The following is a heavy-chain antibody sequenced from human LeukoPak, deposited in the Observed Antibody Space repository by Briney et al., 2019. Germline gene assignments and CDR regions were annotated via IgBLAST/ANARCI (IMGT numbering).Heavy chain of an antibody. Sequence: PSETLSLTXTVSGGSISTYYWSWIRQPPGKGLEWMGDIYNSGSTNYNPSLKSRVTISVDTSKNQFSLKMTYVTAADTAVYYCARGVHISAYWSSGKNAFDIWGQGTMVTVSS. J-gene: IGHJ3*02. CDR1: GGSISTYY. V-gene: IGHV4-59*01. CDR3: ARGVHISAYWSSGKNAFDI. D-gene: IGHD3-22*01. CDR2: IYNSGST.